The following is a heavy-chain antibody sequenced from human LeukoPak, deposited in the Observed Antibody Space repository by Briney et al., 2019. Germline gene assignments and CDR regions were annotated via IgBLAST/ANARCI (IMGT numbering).Heavy chain of an antibody. CDR1: GFSFSDHY. CDR2: ISQRGDHI. Sequence: GGSLRLSCSASGFSFSDHYMSWIRQAPGKGLEWISYISQRGDHIFYADSVKGRFTVSRDDAKNLLYLQMSSLRDAGTAVYYCARDGGIAAAHFDYWGQGTLVTVSS. CDR3: ARDGGIAAAHFDY. J-gene: IGHJ4*02. V-gene: IGHV3-11*01. D-gene: IGHD6-13*01.